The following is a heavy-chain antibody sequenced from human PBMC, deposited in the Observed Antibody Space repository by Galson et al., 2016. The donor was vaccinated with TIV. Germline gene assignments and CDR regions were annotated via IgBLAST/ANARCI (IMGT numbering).Heavy chain of an antibody. CDR3: ARSYDSSGNRGRFDL. CDR1: GFTLNHKY. CDR2: IDGVGST. V-gene: IGHV3-53*01. J-gene: IGHJ4*02. D-gene: IGHD3-22*01. Sequence: SLRLSCAASGFTLNHKYMGWVRQAPGKGLESVAIIDGVGSTYYADSVKGRVTIPTDNSKNTDYLQMNSLRADDTAVYYCARSYDSSGNRGRFDLWGQGALVAVSS.